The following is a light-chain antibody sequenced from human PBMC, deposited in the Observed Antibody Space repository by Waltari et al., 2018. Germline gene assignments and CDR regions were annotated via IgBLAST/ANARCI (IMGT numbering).Light chain of an antibody. CDR1: TGPVTGGHY. V-gene: IGLV7-46*01. Sequence: QAVVTQEPSLTVSPGGTVTLTSGSITGPVTGGHYPYWIQQKPGQAPRTLIYDASHRHSGTPARVSGTRLEGEAALFRSGAQPEDEADYYCVLTCSDPRREVLGGGTKLT. CDR2: DAS. J-gene: IGLJ3*02. CDR3: VLTCSDPRREV.